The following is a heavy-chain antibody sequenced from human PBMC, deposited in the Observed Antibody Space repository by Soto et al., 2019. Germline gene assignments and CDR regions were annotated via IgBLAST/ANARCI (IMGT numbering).Heavy chain of an antibody. CDR1: GGSISSGGYY. D-gene: IGHD3-22*01. V-gene: IGHV4-31*03. CDR2: IYYSGST. Sequence: SETLSLTCTVSGGSISSGGYYWSWIRQHPGKGLEWIGYIYYSGSTYYNPSLKSRVTISVDTSKNQFSLKLSSVTAADTAVYYCARGDYYDSSGYSVPPGYWGQGTLVTVSS. CDR3: ARGDYYDSSGYSVPPGY. J-gene: IGHJ4*02.